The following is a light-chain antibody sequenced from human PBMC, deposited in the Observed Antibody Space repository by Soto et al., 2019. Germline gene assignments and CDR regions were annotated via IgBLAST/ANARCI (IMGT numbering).Light chain of an antibody. V-gene: IGKV3-15*01. Sequence: EIVMTQSPATLSVSPGDRATLSCRASQSVSSNLAWYQQKPGQAPRLLTYGASTRATGIPARFSGSGSGTEFTLTISRLEPEDFAVYYCHQYGNSPQTFGQGTKVDIK. CDR3: HQYGNSPQT. J-gene: IGKJ2*01. CDR2: GAS. CDR1: QSVSSN.